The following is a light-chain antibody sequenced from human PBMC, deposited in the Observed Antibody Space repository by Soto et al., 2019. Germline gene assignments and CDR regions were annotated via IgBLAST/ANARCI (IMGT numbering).Light chain of an antibody. J-gene: IGKJ3*01. CDR2: AAS. V-gene: IGKV1-39*01. CDR3: QQSYSSPFT. Sequence: DIQMTQSPSSLSASVGDRVTITCRASQSISSYLNWYQQKPGKAPNLLIYAASSLQSGVQSKLSGSGSVTDFTLTISSLQPEDFATYYCQQSYSSPFTFGPGTKVDIK. CDR1: QSISSY.